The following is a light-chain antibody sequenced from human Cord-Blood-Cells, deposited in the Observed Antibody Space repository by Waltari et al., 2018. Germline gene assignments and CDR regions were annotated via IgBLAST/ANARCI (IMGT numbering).Light chain of an antibody. J-gene: IGLJ2*01. V-gene: IGLV2-8*01. CDR2: EVS. CDR1: SSDVGGYNY. CDR3: SSYAGSNNFEV. Sequence: QSALTQPPSASGSPGQSVTISCTGTSSDVGGYNYVSWYQQHPGNAPKLMIYEVSKGPSGVPDRFAGSKSGNTASLTVSGLQAEDEADYYCSSYAGSNNFEVFGGGTKLTVL.